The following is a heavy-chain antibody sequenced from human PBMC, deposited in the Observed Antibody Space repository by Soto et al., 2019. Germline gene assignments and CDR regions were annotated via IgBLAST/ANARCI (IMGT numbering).Heavy chain of an antibody. CDR1: GYSFTSYW. J-gene: IGHJ6*02. CDR3: ARHGLTNRKYYYYGMDV. Sequence: GESLKISCKGSGYSFTSYWIGWVRQMPGKGLEWMGIIYPGDSDTRYSPSFQGQVTISADKSISTAYLQWSSLKASDTAMYYCARHGLTNRKYYYYGMDVWGQGTTVTVSS. D-gene: IGHD2-8*01. CDR2: IYPGDSDT. V-gene: IGHV5-51*01.